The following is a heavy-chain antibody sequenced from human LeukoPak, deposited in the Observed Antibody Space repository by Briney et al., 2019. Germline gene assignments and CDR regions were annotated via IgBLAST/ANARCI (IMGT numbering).Heavy chain of an antibody. V-gene: IGHV3-7*04. J-gene: IGHJ4*02. CDR2: AKQDETEK. Sequence: PGGSLRLSCAASGFTFTNYWMSWVRHAPGKGLEWVINAKQDETEKHYADSVKGRFTISRDNAQNSLYLQMNSLRAEDTAVYFCARNRQWLLADYWGQGTVVTVSS. CDR1: GFTFTNYW. CDR3: ARNRQWLLADY. D-gene: IGHD3-22*01.